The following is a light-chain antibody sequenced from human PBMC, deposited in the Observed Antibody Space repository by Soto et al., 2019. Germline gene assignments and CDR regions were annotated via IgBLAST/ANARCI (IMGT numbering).Light chain of an antibody. J-gene: IGLJ1*01. CDR1: SSDVGGYNY. V-gene: IGLV2-11*01. CDR2: DVS. Sequence: QSVLTQPRSVSGSPGQSVTISCTGTSSDVGGYNYVSWYQQHPGKAPKLIIYDVSKRPSGVPDRFSGSKSGNTASLTISGLQAEDEADYCCCSYAGSYTLYVFGTGTKV. CDR3: CSYAGSYTLYV.